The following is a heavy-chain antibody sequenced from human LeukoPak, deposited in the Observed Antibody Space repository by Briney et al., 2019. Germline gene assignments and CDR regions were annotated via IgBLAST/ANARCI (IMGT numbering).Heavy chain of an antibody. CDR1: GYTFTSYY. Sequence: ASVTVSCKASGYTFTSYYMHWVRQAPAQGLEGMGIINRSGGSTSDAQKFHGRVTMTRDMSTSTVYMELSSRRSEDTAVYHCARDRGDRAMAHDAFDIWGQGTMVTVSS. D-gene: IGHD5-18*01. J-gene: IGHJ3*02. CDR3: ARDRGDRAMAHDAFDI. V-gene: IGHV1-46*01. CDR2: INRSGGST.